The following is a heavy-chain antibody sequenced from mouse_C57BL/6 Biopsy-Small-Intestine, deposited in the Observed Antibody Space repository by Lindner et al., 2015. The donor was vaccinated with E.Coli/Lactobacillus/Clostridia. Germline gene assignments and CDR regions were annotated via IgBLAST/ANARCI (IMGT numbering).Heavy chain of an antibody. CDR2: ILPGGDST. Sequence: QLQESGAELMKPGASVKLSCKATGYTFTDYWIEWVKERPGHGLEWIGEILPGGDSTKYNERFKGKATFTTDTSSNTAYMQLSGLTTEDSAIYYCATRGDGNYWYFDVWGTGTTVTVSS. V-gene: IGHV1-9*01. J-gene: IGHJ1*03. CDR3: ATRGDGNYWYFDV. CDR1: GYTFTDYW. D-gene: IGHD2-1*01.